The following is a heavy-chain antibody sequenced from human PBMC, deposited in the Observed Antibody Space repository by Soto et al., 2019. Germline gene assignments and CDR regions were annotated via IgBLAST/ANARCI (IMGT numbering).Heavy chain of an antibody. CDR2: INAGNGNT. CDR3: GRERILGGFDP. CDR1: GYTFTSYA. Sequence: ASVKVSCKASGYTFTSYAMHSVRQAPGQRLEWMGWINAGNGNTKYSQKFQGRVTITRDTSASTAYMELSSLRSEDTAVYYCGRERILGGFDPWGQGTLVTVSS. J-gene: IGHJ5*02. V-gene: IGHV1-3*01. D-gene: IGHD2-15*01.